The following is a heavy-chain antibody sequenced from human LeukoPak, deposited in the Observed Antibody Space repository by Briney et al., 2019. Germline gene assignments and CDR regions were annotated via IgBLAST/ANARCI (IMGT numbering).Heavy chain of an antibody. CDR2: INPNSGGT. J-gene: IGHJ4*02. V-gene: IGHV1-2*02. CDR3: ARGAGSGSQYLDY. Sequence: ASVKVSCKASGYTFTDYYMHWVRQAPGQGLEWMGWINPNSGGTNYAQKFQGRVTMTRDTSISTAYMELSRLRSDDTAVYYCARGAGSGSQYLDYWGQGTLVTVSS. CDR1: GYTFTDYY. D-gene: IGHD1-26*01.